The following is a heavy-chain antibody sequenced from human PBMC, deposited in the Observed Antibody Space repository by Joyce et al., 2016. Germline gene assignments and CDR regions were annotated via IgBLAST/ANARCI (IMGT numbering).Heavy chain of an antibody. CDR3: AHENREGGYDY. CDR2: IYWIGDK. J-gene: IGHJ4*02. Sequence: QITLKESGPTLVKPTQTLTLTCTFSGFSLTTSGEAVGWIRQPPGKAREWLAVIYWIGDKRYTPSLRNRLTITKDTSKNQVGLTLTSMNPRETATYFCAHENREGGYDYWGPGSVVTVSS. D-gene: IGHD5-12*01. V-gene: IGHV2-5*01. CDR1: GFSLTTSGEA.